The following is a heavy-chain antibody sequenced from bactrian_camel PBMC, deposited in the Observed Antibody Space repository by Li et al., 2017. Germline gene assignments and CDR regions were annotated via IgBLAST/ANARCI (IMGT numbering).Heavy chain of an antibody. CDR3: AAAQNLAIPSKPTMCHRSAY. Sequence: SGGGSVQAGGSLRLSCATHGYTAPSYPYFYMGWFRQATGKERERVACLHLELNKTNYPDSVKGRFTIPRDAAKDTVHLQMNSLKPEDTAVYYCAAAQNLAIPSKPTMCHRSAYRGQGTQVTVS. CDR2: LHLELNKT. D-gene: IGHD4*01. J-gene: IGHJ4*01. CDR1: GYTAPSYPYFY. V-gene: IGHV3S65*01.